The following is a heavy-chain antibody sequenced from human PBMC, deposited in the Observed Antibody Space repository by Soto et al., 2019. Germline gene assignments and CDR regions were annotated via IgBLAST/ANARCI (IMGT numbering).Heavy chain of an antibody. CDR3: ARKGLGDY. J-gene: IGHJ4*02. CDR1: GFTFSDYW. Sequence: EVQLVESGGGLVQPGGSLRLSCVVSGFTFSDYWMSWVRQAPGKGLEWVANIRQDGGVKYYLDSVKGRFPISRDNAKNSLYLQMDGLSAEDTAVYYCARKGLGDYWGQGTLVTVSS. V-gene: IGHV3-7*01. CDR2: IRQDGGVK.